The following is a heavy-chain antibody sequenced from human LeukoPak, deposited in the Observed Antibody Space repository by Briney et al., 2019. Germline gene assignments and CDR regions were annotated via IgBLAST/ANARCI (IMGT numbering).Heavy chain of an antibody. CDR2: IRSKTDDGTT. CDR1: GFTFSNAW. Sequence: GGSLRLSCAASGFTFSNAWMTWVRQGPGKGLEWVGRIRSKTDDGTTDYAAPVKGRFTISRDDSKNTLYLQINSLKTEDTAVYYCTTLTDIQQFDYWGQGTLLTVSS. CDR3: TTLTDIQQFDY. J-gene: IGHJ4*02. V-gene: IGHV3-15*01.